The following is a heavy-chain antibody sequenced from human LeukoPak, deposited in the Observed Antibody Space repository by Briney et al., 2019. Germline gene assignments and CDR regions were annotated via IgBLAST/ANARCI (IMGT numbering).Heavy chain of an antibody. D-gene: IGHD2-15*01. CDR3: ARDWGIDIVVVVAADY. CDR1: GFTFSSYG. Sequence: SGGSLRLSCAASGFTFSSYGMHWVRQAPGKGLEWVAFIRYDGSNKYYADSVKGRFTISRDNSKNTLYLQMNSLRPEDTAMYYCARDWGIDIVVVVAADYWGQGTLVTVSS. J-gene: IGHJ4*02. CDR2: IRYDGSNK. V-gene: IGHV3-30*02.